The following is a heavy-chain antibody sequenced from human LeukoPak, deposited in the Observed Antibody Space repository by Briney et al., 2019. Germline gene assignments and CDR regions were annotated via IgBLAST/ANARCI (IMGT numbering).Heavy chain of an antibody. CDR2: IYYSGST. J-gene: IGHJ5*02. Sequence: SETLSLTCTVSGGSISSSSYYWGWIRQPPGKGLEWIGSIYYSGSTYYNPSLKSRVTISVDTSKNQFSLKLSSVTAADTAVYYCARRAVATIGFIRYHWFDPWGQGTLVTVSS. CDR1: GGSISSSSYY. D-gene: IGHD5-12*01. V-gene: IGHV4-39*01. CDR3: ARRAVATIGFIRYHWFDP.